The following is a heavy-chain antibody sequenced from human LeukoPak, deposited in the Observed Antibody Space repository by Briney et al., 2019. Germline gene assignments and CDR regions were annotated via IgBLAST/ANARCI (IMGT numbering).Heavy chain of an antibody. V-gene: IGHV3-23*01. J-gene: IGHJ4*02. Sequence: GGSLRLSCAASGFTFSSYAMSWVRQAPGKGLEWVSAISGSGDSTYYADSVKGRFTISRDSSKNTLFLQVNSLRAEDTAVYYCARKSSGLDYWGQGTLVTVSS. CDR3: ARKSSGLDY. CDR1: GFTFSSYA. D-gene: IGHD6-19*01. CDR2: ISGSGDST.